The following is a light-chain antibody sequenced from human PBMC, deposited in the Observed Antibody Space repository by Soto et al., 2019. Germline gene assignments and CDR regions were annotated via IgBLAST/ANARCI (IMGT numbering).Light chain of an antibody. Sequence: DIPMTQSPSTLSASVGDRVTITCRASQSISSWLAWYQQKPGKAPKLLIYKASSLESGVPSRFSGSGSGTEFTLTISSLQPDDFATYYCQQYNSYSLTFGQGTKLEIK. CDR2: KAS. CDR3: QQYNSYSLT. V-gene: IGKV1-5*03. J-gene: IGKJ2*01. CDR1: QSISSW.